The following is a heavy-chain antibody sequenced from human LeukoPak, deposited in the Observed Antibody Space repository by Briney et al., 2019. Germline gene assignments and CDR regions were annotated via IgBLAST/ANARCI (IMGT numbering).Heavy chain of an antibody. CDR3: ARDLTFDC. CDR1: GGSISPYY. Sequence: SETLSLTCSVSGGSISPYYWSWIRQPPGKGLEWIGYIHYSGETNYNPSLTSRVTIAMDTSKKQFSLNLNSVTAADTAVYYCARDLTFDCWGQGALVTVSS. CDR2: IHYSGET. J-gene: IGHJ4*02. V-gene: IGHV4-59*12.